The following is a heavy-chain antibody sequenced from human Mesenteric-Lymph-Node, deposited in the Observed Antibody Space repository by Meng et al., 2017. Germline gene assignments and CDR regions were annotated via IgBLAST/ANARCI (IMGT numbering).Heavy chain of an antibody. V-gene: IGHV4-4*02. CDR1: GGFFSTYTF. D-gene: IGHD3-10*01. Sequence: GGFFSTYTFSWVRQAPGQGLEWIGEIYHSGSTNYNPSLKSRVTISVDKSKNQFSLKLSSVTAADTAVYYCARDKVTMVRGASDYWGQGTLVTVSS. CDR3: ARDKVTMVRGASDY. CDR2: IYHSGST. J-gene: IGHJ4*02.